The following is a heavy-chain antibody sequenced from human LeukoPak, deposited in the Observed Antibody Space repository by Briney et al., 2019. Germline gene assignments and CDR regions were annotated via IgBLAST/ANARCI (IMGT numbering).Heavy chain of an antibody. Sequence: SETLSLNCAVYGGSFSGYYWSWIRKPPGKGLEWIGEINRSGSTNYNPFLKRRVTISVATSKTQFSLKLRSVTAADRAVYYCARGSRNFWSGYLLFDYCGQRTLCSVSS. CDR3: ARGSRNFWSGYLLFDY. J-gene: IGHJ4*02. CDR1: GGSFSGYY. CDR2: INRSGST. D-gene: IGHD3-3*01. V-gene: IGHV4-34*01.